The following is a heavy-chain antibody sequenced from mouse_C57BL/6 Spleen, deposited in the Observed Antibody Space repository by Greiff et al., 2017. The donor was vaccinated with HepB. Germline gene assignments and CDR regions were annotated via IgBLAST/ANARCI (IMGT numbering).Heavy chain of an antibody. J-gene: IGHJ1*03. CDR3: VRQSIYYDYDWYFDV. V-gene: IGHV10-1*01. Sequence: EVKVIESGGGLVQPKGSLKLSCAASGFSFNTYAMNWVRQAPGKGLEWVARIRSKSNNYATYYADSVKDRFTISRDDSESMLYLQMNNLKTEDTAMYYCVRQSIYYDYDWYFDVWGTGTTVTVSS. D-gene: IGHD2-4*01. CDR2: IRSKSNNYAT. CDR1: GFSFNTYA.